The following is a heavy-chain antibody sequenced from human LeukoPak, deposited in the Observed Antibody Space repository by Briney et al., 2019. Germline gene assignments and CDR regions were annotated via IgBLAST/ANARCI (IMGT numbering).Heavy chain of an antibody. CDR1: GFMSTNCV. Sequence: QSGGSLRLSSAASGFMSTNCVMTWVRRAPGKGLEWVSGISRTGTDTYYGDSVKGRFTISRDNSKNTLYLQMTSLRAEDTAVYCCAKGDFDFWTGYPDYYYNGLNVWGQGTTVTVSS. CDR3: AKGDFDFWTGYPDYYYNGLNV. CDR2: ISRTGTDT. D-gene: IGHD3/OR15-3a*01. V-gene: IGHV3-23*01. J-gene: IGHJ6*02.